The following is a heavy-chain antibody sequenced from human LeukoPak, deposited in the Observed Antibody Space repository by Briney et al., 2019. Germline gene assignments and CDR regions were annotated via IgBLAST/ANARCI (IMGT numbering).Heavy chain of an antibody. J-gene: IGHJ4*02. Sequence: GGSLRLSCADSGFTFSIYSMNWVRQAPGKGLEWLSSITSSSNYIYYADSVKGRFTISRDNVQNSLYLQMNSLRAEDTAMYYCARDRGYFDNWGQGTLVTVSS. V-gene: IGHV3-21*01. CDR1: GFTFSIYS. CDR2: ITSSSNYI. CDR3: ARDRGYFDN.